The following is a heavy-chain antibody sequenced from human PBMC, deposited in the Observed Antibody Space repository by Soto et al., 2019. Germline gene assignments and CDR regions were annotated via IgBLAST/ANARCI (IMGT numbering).Heavy chain of an antibody. CDR2: IWYDGSNK. V-gene: IGHV3-33*01. D-gene: IGHD1-26*01. Sequence: QVQLVESGGGVVQPGRSLRLSCAASGFTFSSYGMHWVRQGPGKGLEWVAVIWYDGSNKYYADSVKGRFTISRDNSKNTLYLQMNSLRAEDTAVYYCARAHPRSYSFDYWGQGTLVTVSS. CDR1: GFTFSSYG. J-gene: IGHJ4*02. CDR3: ARAHPRSYSFDY.